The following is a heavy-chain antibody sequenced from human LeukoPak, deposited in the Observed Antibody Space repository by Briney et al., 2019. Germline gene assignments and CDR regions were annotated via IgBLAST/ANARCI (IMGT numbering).Heavy chain of an antibody. CDR2: INHSGST. V-gene: IGHV4-34*01. CDR3: ARARRVATSRYYFDY. Sequence: SETLSLTCTVSGGSISSYYWSWIRQPPGKGLEWIGEINHSGSTNYNPSLKSRVTISVDTSKNQFSLKLSSVTAADTAVYYCARARRVATSRYYFDYWGQGTLVTVSS. CDR1: GGSISSYY. D-gene: IGHD5-12*01. J-gene: IGHJ4*02.